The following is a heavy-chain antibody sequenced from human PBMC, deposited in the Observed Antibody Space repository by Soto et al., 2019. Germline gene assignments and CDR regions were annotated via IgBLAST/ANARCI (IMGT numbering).Heavy chain of an antibody. Sequence: QTLSLTCAISGDSVSSNSAAWNCIIHSPSRFLEWLGRTYYRSKWYNDYAVSVKSRITINPDTSKNQFSLQLNSVTPEDTAVYYCAWATSTRPDSSSGDYYYGMDVWGQGTTVTVSS. J-gene: IGHJ6*02. CDR2: TYYRSKWYN. CDR3: AWATSTRPDSSSGDYYYGMDV. D-gene: IGHD6-6*01. CDR1: GDSVSSNSAA. V-gene: IGHV6-1*01.